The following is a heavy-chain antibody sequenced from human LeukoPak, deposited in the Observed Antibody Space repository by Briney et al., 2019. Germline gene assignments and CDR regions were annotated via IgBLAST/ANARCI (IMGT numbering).Heavy chain of an antibody. Sequence: GGSLRLSCAASGFTFSTYGMSWVRQAPGEGLEWISYISSSSSTIYYADSVKGRFTISRDNAKNSLYLQMNSLRAEDTAVYYCARESFGGLIVIRQGYYFDYWGQGTLVTVSS. J-gene: IGHJ4*02. CDR1: GFTFSTYG. CDR3: ARESFGGLIVIRQGYYFDY. D-gene: IGHD3-16*02. CDR2: ISSSSSTI. V-gene: IGHV3-48*01.